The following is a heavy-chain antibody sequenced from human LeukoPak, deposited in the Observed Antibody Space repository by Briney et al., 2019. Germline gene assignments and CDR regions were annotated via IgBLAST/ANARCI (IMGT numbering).Heavy chain of an antibody. CDR3: AKEGPTAVAGYFDY. CDR1: GFTFSSYA. V-gene: IGHV3-23*01. J-gene: IGHJ4*02. CDR2: FGERGSSA. D-gene: IGHD6-19*01. Sequence: PGGSLRLSCSASGFTFSSYAMSWVRQAPGKGLEWVSTFGERGSSAYYADSVKGRFTISRDNSKNTLYLQMNSLRADDTALYYCAKEGPTAVAGYFDYWGQGTLVTVSS.